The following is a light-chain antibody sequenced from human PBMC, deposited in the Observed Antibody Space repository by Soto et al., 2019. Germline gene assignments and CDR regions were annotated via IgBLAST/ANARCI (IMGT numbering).Light chain of an antibody. CDR3: QQPNSYPIT. Sequence: DIQVTQYPSSLSASVGDTVTITCRASQDINSRLAWFQQQPGRPPKYVIQAATMLQSGFPSRFAGSGSGRDFTLTIHTLQPEDFAVYYCQQPNSYPITFGQGTRLE. J-gene: IGKJ5*01. CDR2: AAT. V-gene: IGKV1D-16*01. CDR1: QDINSR.